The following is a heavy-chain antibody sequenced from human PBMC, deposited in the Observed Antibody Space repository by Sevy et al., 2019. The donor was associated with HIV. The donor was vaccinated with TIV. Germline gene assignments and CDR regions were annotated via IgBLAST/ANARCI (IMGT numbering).Heavy chain of an antibody. CDR2: INPKSGDT. CDR3: ATTTIRGLRSGNVLDV. D-gene: IGHD3-10*01. Sequence: ASVKVSCKASGYSITDYYMHWVRQAPGLGLEWMGRINPKSGDTNTAQKFQGRVTMTRETSINTVYMELTRLTFDDTAVYYCATTTIRGLRSGNVLDVWGQGTTVTVSS. V-gene: IGHV1-2*06. J-gene: IGHJ6*02. CDR1: GYSITDYY.